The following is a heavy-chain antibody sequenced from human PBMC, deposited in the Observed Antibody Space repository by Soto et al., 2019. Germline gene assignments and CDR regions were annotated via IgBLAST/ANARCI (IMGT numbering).Heavy chain of an antibody. D-gene: IGHD6-13*01. Sequence: SETLSLTCAVYGGSFSGYYGSWIRQPPGKGLEWIGEINHSGSTNYNPSLKSRVTISVDTSKNQFSLKLSSVTAADTAVYYCARGPPQLVPWGQGTLVTVSS. CDR3: ARGPPQLVP. J-gene: IGHJ4*02. V-gene: IGHV4-34*01. CDR2: INHSGST. CDR1: GGSFSGYY.